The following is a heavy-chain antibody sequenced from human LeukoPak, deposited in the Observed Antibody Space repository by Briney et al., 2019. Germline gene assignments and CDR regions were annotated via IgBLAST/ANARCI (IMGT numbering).Heavy chain of an antibody. Sequence: SGTLSLTCAVSGGSLNRTDWWSWVRQPPGKGLEWIGEIYHSGTTNYNPSLESRVTISVDKSKNHFSLKLTSVTAADTAVYYCASSDFYWGQGILVTVSS. J-gene: IGHJ4*02. CDR1: GGSLNRTDW. CDR3: ASSDFY. CDR2: IYHSGTT. V-gene: IGHV4-4*02. D-gene: IGHD3-3*01.